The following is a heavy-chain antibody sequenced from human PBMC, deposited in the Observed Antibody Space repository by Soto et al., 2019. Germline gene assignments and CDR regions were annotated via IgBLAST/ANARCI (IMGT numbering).Heavy chain of an antibody. CDR1: GGTFSGYY. V-gene: IGHV4-34*01. J-gene: IGHJ6*02. Sequence: PSETLSLTCAVYGGTFSGYYWSWIRQPPGKGLEWIGEINHSGSTNYNPSLKSRVTISVDTSRNQFSLKLSSVTAADTAVYYCARGQGNYYYGMDVWGQGTTVTVSS. CDR2: INHSGST. CDR3: ARGQGNYYYGMDV.